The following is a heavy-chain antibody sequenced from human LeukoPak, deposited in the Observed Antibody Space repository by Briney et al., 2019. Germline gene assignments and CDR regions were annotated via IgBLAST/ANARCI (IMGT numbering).Heavy chain of an antibody. J-gene: IGHJ4*02. D-gene: IGHD3-22*01. CDR3: AREQNDSSGYYLDY. CDR2: IIPILGIA. V-gene: IGHV1-69*04. CDR1: GGTFSSYA. Sequence: ASAKVSCKASGGTFSSYAISWVRQAPGQGVEWMGRIIPILGIANYAQKFQGRVTITADKSTSTAYMELSSLRSEDTAVYYCAREQNDSSGYYLDYWGQGTLVTVSS.